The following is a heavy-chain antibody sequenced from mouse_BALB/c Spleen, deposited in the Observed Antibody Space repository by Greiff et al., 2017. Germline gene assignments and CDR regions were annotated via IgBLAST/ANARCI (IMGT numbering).Heavy chain of an antibody. CDR2: INSNGGST. J-gene: IGHJ2*01. CDR3: ARDPSYGNYDY. D-gene: IGHD2-10*01. V-gene: IGHV5-6-3*01. Sequence: DVMLVESGGGLVQPGGSLKLSCAASGFTFSSYGMSWVRQTPDKRLELVATINSNGGSTYYPDSVKGRFTISRDNAKNTLYLQMSSLKSEDTAMYYCARDPSYGNYDYWGQGTTLTVSS. CDR1: GFTFSSYG.